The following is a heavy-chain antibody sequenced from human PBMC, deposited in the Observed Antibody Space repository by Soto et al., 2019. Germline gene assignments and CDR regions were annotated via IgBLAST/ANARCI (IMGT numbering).Heavy chain of an antibody. CDR3: TTGDYDILTGYYRVYYYYGMDV. CDR2: IKSKTDGGTT. CDR1: GFTFSSAW. D-gene: IGHD3-9*01. Sequence: PGGSLRLSCAASGFTFSSAWMNWVRQAPGKGLEWVGRIKSKTDGGTTDYAAPVKGRFTISRDDSKNTLYLQMNSLKTEDTAVYYCTTGDYDILTGYYRVYYYYGMDVWGQGTTVTVYS. J-gene: IGHJ6*01. V-gene: IGHV3-15*07.